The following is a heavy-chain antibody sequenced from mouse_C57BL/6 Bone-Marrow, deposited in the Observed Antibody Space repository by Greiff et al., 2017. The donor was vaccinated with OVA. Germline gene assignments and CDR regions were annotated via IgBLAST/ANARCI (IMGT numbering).Heavy chain of an antibody. CDR3: ARIGGRRWYFDV. V-gene: IGHV8-8*01. J-gene: IGHJ1*03. D-gene: IGHD3-3*01. Sequence: QVTLKESGPGILQPSQTLSLTCSFSGFSLSTFGMGVGWIRQPSGKGLEWLAHIWWDDDKYYNPALKSRLTISKDTSKKRVVLKIANVDAADTATYYSARIGGRRWYFDVWGTGTTVTVSS. CDR2: IWWDDDK. CDR1: GFSLSTFGMG.